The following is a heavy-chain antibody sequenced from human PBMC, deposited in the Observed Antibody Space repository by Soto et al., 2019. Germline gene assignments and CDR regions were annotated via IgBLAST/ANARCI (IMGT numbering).Heavy chain of an antibody. CDR3: ARDPGQDEAMDY. V-gene: IGHV3-33*04. Sequence: QVQVVESGGGVVQPGSSLRLSCATSGFAFSNFGMHWVRKVPGKGLEWVAVIWHNGKNKDYADYAKGRFTISRDNSKNILQLEMNGLRVEDTAIYYCARDPGQDEAMDYWGQGTLVTVSS. CDR2: IWHNGKNK. J-gene: IGHJ4*02. CDR1: GFAFSNFG.